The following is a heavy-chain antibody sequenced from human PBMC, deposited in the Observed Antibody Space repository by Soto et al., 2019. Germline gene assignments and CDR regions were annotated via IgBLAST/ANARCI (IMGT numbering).Heavy chain of an antibody. J-gene: IGHJ4*02. D-gene: IGHD6-13*01. V-gene: IGHV4-59*08. Sequence: SQTLSLTCTVSGGSISSYYWSWIRQPPGKGLEWIGYIYYSGSTNYNPSLKSRVTISVDTSKNQFSLKLSSVTAADTAVYYCARKFRPAQPYDYWGEGTLVTVSS. CDR2: IYYSGST. CDR3: ARKFRPAQPYDY. CDR1: GGSISSYY.